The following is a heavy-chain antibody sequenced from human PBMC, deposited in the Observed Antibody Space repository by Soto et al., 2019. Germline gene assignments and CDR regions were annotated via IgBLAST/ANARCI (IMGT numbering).Heavy chain of an antibody. V-gene: IGHV4-61*01. CDR1: GGSVSSGSYY. CDR2: IYYSGST. J-gene: IGHJ6*02. CDR3: ASVTRTCISTSCYRYYYGMDV. D-gene: IGHD2-2*02. Sequence: QVQLQESGPGLVKPSETLSLTCTVSGGSVSSGSYYWSWIRQPPGKGLEWIGYIYYSGSTNYNPSLKSRVPISVDTSKNQFSLKLSSVITADTAVYYCASVTRTCISTSCYRYYYGMDVWGQGTTVTVSS.